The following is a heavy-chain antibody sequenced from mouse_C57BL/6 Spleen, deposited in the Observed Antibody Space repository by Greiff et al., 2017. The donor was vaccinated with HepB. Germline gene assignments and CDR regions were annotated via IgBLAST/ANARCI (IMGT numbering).Heavy chain of an antibody. D-gene: IGHD2-5*01. V-gene: IGHV5-17*01. CDR2: ISSGSSTI. CDR1: GFTFSDYG. Sequence: EVMLVESGGGLVKPGGSLKLSCAASGFTFSDYGMHWVRQAPEKGLEWVAYISSGSSTIYYADTVKGRFTISRDNAKNTLFLQMTSLRSEDTAMYYCARTYYSNYGYFDVWGTGTTVTVSS. J-gene: IGHJ1*03. CDR3: ARTYYSNYGYFDV.